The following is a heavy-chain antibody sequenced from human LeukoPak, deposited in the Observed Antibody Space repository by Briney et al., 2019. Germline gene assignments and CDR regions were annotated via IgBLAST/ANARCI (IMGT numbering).Heavy chain of an antibody. CDR1: GGSISSGGYS. CDR2: IHHRGST. Sequence: HPSETLSLTCAVSGGSISSGGYSWSWIRQPPGKGLEWIGYIHHRGSTYYNPSLKSRVTISVDRSKNQFSLKLSSVTAADTAVYYCARGIHSSSWFDFWAVVRDYYFDYWGQGTLVTVSS. J-gene: IGHJ4*02. D-gene: IGHD6-6*01. V-gene: IGHV4-30-2*01. CDR3: ARGIHSSSWFDFWAVVRDYYFDY.